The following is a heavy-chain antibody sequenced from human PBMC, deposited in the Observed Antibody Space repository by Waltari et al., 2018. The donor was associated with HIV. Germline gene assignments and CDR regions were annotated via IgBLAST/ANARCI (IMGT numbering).Heavy chain of an antibody. D-gene: IGHD3-3*01. CDR1: GFTFSSYS. CDR2: ISSSSSYI. Sequence: EVQLVESGGGLVKPGGSLRLSCAASGFTFSSYSMNWVRRAPGKVLEWVSSISSSSSYIYYADSVKGRFTISRDNAKNSLYLQMNSLRAEDTAVYYCARDTSFWSSPDLDAFDIWGQGTMVTVSS. V-gene: IGHV3-21*01. CDR3: ARDTSFWSSPDLDAFDI. J-gene: IGHJ3*02.